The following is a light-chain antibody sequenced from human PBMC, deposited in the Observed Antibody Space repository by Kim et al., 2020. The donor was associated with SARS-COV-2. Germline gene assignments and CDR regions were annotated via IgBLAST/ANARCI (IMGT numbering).Light chain of an antibody. Sequence: DIVLTQSPATLSLSPGDRATLSCRASQSVGTYLAWYQQKAGQPPRLVIYGASRRATGIPARFSGSGSGTDFTLTINNLEPEDFAVYYCQKRDTWITFGQGTRLEIK. V-gene: IGKV3-11*01. CDR1: QSVGTY. CDR3: QKRDTWIT. J-gene: IGKJ5*01. CDR2: GAS.